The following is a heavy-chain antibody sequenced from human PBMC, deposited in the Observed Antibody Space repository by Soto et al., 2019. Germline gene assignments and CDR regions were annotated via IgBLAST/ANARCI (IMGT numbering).Heavy chain of an antibody. J-gene: IGHJ6*02. V-gene: IGHV1-69*12. D-gene: IGHD3-22*01. CDR3: ARVGYYDSSGYKDHANYYYYGMDV. Sequence: QVQLVQSGAEVKKPGSSVKVSCKASGGTFSSYAISWVRQAPGQGLEWMGGIIPIFGTANYAQKFQGRVTITADESTSTAYMELSSLRSEDTAVYYCARVGYYDSSGYKDHANYYYYGMDVWGQGTTVTVSS. CDR1: GGTFSSYA. CDR2: IIPIFGTA.